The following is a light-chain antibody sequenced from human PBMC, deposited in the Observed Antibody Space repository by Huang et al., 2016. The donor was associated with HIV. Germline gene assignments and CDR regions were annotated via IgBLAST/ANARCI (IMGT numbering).Light chain of an antibody. CDR2: GAF. CDR1: QSVNSN. Sequence: TLSVSPGERATLSCRASQSVNSNLAWYQQRPGQAPRLLIYGAFTRATGIPDRFSGSGSGTEFSLTINNLQSEDFAIYYCQQYDNWRTFGPGTWVEIK. J-gene: IGKJ1*01. CDR3: QQYDNWRT. V-gene: IGKV3-15*01.